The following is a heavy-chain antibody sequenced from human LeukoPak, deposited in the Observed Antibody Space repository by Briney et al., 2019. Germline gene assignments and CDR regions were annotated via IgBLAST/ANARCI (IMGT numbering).Heavy chain of an antibody. Sequence: GGSLRLSCAASGFTFRSYDMHWVRQATGKGLEWVSGIGAAGEIYYPGSVKGRFTISRENAKNSLYLQMNSLRAGDTAVYYCARAAYSSTWYSRYFDLWGRGTLVAVSS. J-gene: IGHJ2*01. CDR1: GFTFRSYD. CDR2: IGAAGEI. V-gene: IGHV3-13*01. CDR3: ARAAYSSTWYSRYFDL. D-gene: IGHD6-13*01.